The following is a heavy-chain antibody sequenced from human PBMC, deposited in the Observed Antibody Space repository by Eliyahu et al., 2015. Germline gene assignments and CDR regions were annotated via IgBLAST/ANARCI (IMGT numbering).Heavy chain of an antibody. CDR2: ISGGGTIT. CDR3: AKDLGAFPPPPFDY. V-gene: IGHV3-23*01. J-gene: IGHJ4*02. D-gene: IGHD1-26*01. Sequence: SWVRQTPGKGLEWVAGISGGGTITYYADSVKGRFTISRDNSKNTVLLQMNDLTAEDTALYYCAKDLGAFPPPPFDYWGQGTLVTVSS.